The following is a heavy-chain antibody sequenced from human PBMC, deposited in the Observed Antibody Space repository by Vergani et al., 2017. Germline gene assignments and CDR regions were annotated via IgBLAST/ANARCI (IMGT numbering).Heavy chain of an antibody. CDR2: IHTSGST. D-gene: IGHD2-15*01. J-gene: IGHJ4*01. CDR3: AGGSCLGGSCYNHLFDY. Sequence: QVQLQESGPGLVKPSQTLSLTCTVSGGSINSHNYYWSWIRQPAGKGLEWIGRIHTSGSTNYNPSLKSRVTMSEDTSKNQFYLHLSSVTAADTAVYFCAGGSCLGGSCYNHLFDYWGQGILVTVSA. V-gene: IGHV4-61*02. CDR1: GGSINSHNYY.